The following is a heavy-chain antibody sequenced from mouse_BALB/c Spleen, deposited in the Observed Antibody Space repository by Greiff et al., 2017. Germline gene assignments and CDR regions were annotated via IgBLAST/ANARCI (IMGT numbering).Heavy chain of an antibody. D-gene: IGHD3-3*01. J-gene: IGHJ1*01. CDR3: ARRGLQGWYFDV. V-gene: IGHV1-63*01. CDR2: IYPGSGNT. Sequence: VQLQQSGAELVRPGTSVKISCKASGYAFTNYWLGWVKQRPGHGLEWIGDIYPGSGNTYYNEKFKGKATLTADKSSSTAYMQLSSLTSEDSAVYFCARRGLQGWYFDVWGAGTTVTVSS. CDR1: GYAFTNYW.